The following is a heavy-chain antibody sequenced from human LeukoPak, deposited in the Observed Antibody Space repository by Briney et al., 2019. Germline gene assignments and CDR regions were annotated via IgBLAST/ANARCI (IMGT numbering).Heavy chain of an antibody. D-gene: IGHD4-11*01. CDR2: IYQYGTEK. J-gene: IGHJ4*02. CDR3: ARDKCYTTYDY. V-gene: IGHV3-7*01. Sequence: AGSLRLSCAPSGFRFSTYWLSWVRQAPGKGLERVATIYQYGTEKYYVDSVRGRFTISRDNAKNSLYLQMNSLRAEGTAVYYCARDKCYTTYDYWGQGTLLTVSS. CDR1: GFRFSTYW.